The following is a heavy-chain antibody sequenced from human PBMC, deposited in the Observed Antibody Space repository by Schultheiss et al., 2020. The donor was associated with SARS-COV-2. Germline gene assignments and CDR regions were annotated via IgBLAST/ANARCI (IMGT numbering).Heavy chain of an antibody. Sequence: SETLSFTCTVSGGSISSGGYYWGWIRQPPGKGLEWIGYIYYSGSTYYNPSLKSRVTISVDTSKNQFSLKLSSVTAADTAVYYCARGRGYCSGGTGKCAFDIWGQGTMVTVSS. V-gene: IGHV4-39*07. J-gene: IGHJ3*02. CDR2: IYYSGST. CDR1: GGSISSGGYY. CDR3: ARGRGYCSGGTGKCAFDI. D-gene: IGHD2-15*01.